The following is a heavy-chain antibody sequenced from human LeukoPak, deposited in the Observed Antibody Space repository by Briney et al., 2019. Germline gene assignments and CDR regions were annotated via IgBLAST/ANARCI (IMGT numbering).Heavy chain of an antibody. CDR3: ARDGARDSSGWQLYYYYYYMDV. J-gene: IGHJ6*03. V-gene: IGHV3-21*01. Sequence: PGGSLRLSCAASGFTFSSYSMNWVRQAPGKGLEWVSSISSSSSYIYYADSVKGRFTISRDNAKNSLYLQMNSLRAEDTAVYYCARDGARDSSGWQLYYYYYYMDVWGKGTTVTVSS. CDR1: GFTFSSYS. CDR2: ISSSSSYI. D-gene: IGHD6-19*01.